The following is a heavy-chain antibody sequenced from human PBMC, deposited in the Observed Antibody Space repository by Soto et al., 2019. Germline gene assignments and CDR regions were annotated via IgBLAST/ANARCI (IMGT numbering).Heavy chain of an antibody. CDR3: VRVFRVPGALYDYYDMDV. CDR1: GYTLTNYD. CDR2: ISAFDGNT. J-gene: IGHJ6*02. V-gene: IGHV1-18*01. Sequence: QVQLVQSGAEVKKPGASVKVSCKASGYTLTNYDISWVRQAPGQGLEWMGWISAFDGNTNYAQNLQGRVTMTTDRSTSTAYMELRSLRSDDTAVYYCVRVFRVPGALYDYYDMDVWGQGTTVTVSS. D-gene: IGHD2-2*01.